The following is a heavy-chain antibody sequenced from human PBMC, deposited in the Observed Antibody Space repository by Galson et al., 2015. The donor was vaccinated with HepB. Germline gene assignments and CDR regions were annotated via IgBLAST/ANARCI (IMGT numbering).Heavy chain of an antibody. D-gene: IGHD6-6*01. CDR2: ITGSGTYT. CDR1: GFPFNNYY. J-gene: IGHJ4*02. V-gene: IGHV3-11*06. CDR3: VRDFRSARAFDY. Sequence: SLRLSCAASGFPFNNYYMSWIRQAPGKGLEWVSYITGSGTYTNYAASVRGRFTISRDNAKDSLYLQMSSLRVEDTAIYYCVRDFRSARAFDYWGQGALVTVSS.